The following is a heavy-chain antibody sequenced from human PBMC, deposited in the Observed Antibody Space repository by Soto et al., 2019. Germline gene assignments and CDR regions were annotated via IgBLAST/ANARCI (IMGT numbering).Heavy chain of an antibody. J-gene: IGHJ3*02. CDR2: MNPNSGNT. CDR3: ATGIAVAGYI. Sequence: ASVKVSCKASGYTFTSYDINWVRQATGQGLEWMGWMNPNSGNTGYAQNFQGRVTMTRNTSISTAYMELSSLRSEDTAVYYCATGIAVAGYIWGQGTMVTVSS. CDR1: GYTFTSYD. D-gene: IGHD6-19*01. V-gene: IGHV1-8*01.